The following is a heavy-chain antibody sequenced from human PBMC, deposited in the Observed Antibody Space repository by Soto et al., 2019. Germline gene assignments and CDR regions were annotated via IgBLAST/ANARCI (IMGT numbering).Heavy chain of an antibody. CDR2: IIPILGIA. Sequence: QVQLVQSGAAVKKPGSSVKVSCKASGGTFSSYTISWVRQAPGQGLEWMGRIIPILGIANYAQKFQGRVTITADKSTSTAYMELSSLRSEDTAVYYCARGPPIAAAGDYDYWGQGTLVTVSS. J-gene: IGHJ4*02. V-gene: IGHV1-69*02. D-gene: IGHD6-13*01. CDR1: GGTFSSYT. CDR3: ARGPPIAAAGDYDY.